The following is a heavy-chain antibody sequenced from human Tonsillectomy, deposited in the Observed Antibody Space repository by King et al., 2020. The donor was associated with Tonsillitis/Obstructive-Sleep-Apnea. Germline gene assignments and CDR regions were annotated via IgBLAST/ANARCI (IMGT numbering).Heavy chain of an antibody. Sequence: VQLVESGGGVVQPGRSLRLSCAASGFTFSSYAMHWVRQAPGKGLEWVAVISYDGSNKYYADSVKGRFTISRDNSKNTLYLQMNSLRAEDTAVYYCSRGGYCSSTGCPGGYYYYYMDVWGKGTTVTVSS. D-gene: IGHD2-2*01. CDR2: ISYDGSNK. CDR3: SRGGYCSSTGCPGGYYYYYMDV. J-gene: IGHJ6*03. CDR1: GFTFSSYA. V-gene: IGHV3-30*04.